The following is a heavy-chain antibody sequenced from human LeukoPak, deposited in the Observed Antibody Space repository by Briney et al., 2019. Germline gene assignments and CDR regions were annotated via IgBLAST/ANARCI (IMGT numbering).Heavy chain of an antibody. CDR3: ARDGAYGHRGYFDY. D-gene: IGHD4-17*01. Sequence: PGRSLRLSCAASGFTFSSYGMHWVRQAPGKGLEWVAVIWYDGSNKYYADSVKGRFTISRDNSKNTLYLQMNSLRAEDTAVYCCARDGAYGHRGYFDYWGQGTLVTVSS. J-gene: IGHJ4*02. CDR1: GFTFSSYG. V-gene: IGHV3-33*01. CDR2: IWYDGSNK.